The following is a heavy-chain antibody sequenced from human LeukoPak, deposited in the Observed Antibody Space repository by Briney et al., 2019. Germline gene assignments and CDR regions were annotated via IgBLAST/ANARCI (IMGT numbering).Heavy chain of an antibody. J-gene: IGHJ6*03. CDR1: GFTFSSYA. CDR2: ISGSGGST. V-gene: IGHV3-23*01. Sequence: GGSLRLSCAASGFTFSSYAMSWVRQAPGKGLEWVSAISGSGGSTYYADSVKGRFTISRDNSKNTLYLQMNSLRAEDTAVYYCAKEVFDDFWSGYCYMDVWGKGTTVTVSS. D-gene: IGHD3-3*01. CDR3: AKEVFDDFWSGYCYMDV.